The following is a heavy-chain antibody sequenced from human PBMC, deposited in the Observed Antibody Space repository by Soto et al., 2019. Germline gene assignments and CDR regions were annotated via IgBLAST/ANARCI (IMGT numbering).Heavy chain of an antibody. CDR3: ARVLGGAAAGTIAFDY. J-gene: IGHJ4*02. Sequence: SETLSLTCAVYGGSFSGYYWSWIRQPPGKGLEWIGEINHSGSTNYNPSLKSRVTISVDTSKNQFSLKLSSVTAADTAVYYCARVLGGAAAGTIAFDYWGQGTLVTVSS. D-gene: IGHD6-13*01. V-gene: IGHV4-34*01. CDR1: GGSFSGYY. CDR2: INHSGST.